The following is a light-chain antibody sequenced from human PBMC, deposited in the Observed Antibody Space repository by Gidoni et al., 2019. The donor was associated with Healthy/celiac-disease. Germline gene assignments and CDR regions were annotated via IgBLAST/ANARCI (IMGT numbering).Light chain of an antibody. CDR3: QQYYSTLRT. CDR1: QSVLYSSNNKNY. CDR2: WAS. J-gene: IGKJ1*01. Sequence: DIVMTQSPDSLAVSLGERATINCKSSQSVLYSSNNKNYLAWYQQKPGQPPKLLIYWASTRESGVPDRFSGSGSVTDFTLTIISLQAEDVAVYYCQQYYSTLRTFGQGTKVEIK. V-gene: IGKV4-1*01.